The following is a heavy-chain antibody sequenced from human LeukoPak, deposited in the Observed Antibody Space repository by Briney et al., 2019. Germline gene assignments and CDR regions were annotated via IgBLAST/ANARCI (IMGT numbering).Heavy chain of an antibody. Sequence: GGSLRLSCAASGFTFNDYAMSWVRQAAGKGLEWVAGISDTGRRTYYTDSVKGRFTISRDDSKKTVSLQMNTLGAEDTAIYFCARHDSFIPYWGQGTLVAVSS. J-gene: IGHJ4*02. D-gene: IGHD3-16*02. CDR1: GFTFNDYA. V-gene: IGHV3-23*01. CDR3: ARHDSFIPY. CDR2: ISDTGRRT.